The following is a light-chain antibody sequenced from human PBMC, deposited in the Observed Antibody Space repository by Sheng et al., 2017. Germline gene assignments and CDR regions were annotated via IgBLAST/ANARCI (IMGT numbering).Light chain of an antibody. CDR3: QQGYNWPPYT. V-gene: IGKV3-11*01. CDR1: QSVSSY. CDR2: DAS. J-gene: IGKJ2*01. Sequence: EIVLTQSPGTLSLSPGERATLSCRASQSVSSYLAWYQQKPGQAPRLLIYDASNRATGIPARFSGSGSGTDFTLTISSLEPEDFAVYYCQQGYNWPPYTFGQGTKLEIK.